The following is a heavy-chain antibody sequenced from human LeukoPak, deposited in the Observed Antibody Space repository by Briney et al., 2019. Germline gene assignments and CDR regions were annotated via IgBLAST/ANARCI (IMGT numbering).Heavy chain of an antibody. V-gene: IGHV3-7*01. Sequence: PGGSLRLSCAASGFTFSSYWMSWVRQAPWKVLEWVANIKQDGSEKYYVDSVKGRFTISRDNAKNSLYLQMNSLRAEDTAVYYCAREPSSGYYSPHFDYWGQGTLVTVSS. CDR3: AREPSSGYYSPHFDY. D-gene: IGHD3-22*01. J-gene: IGHJ4*02. CDR1: GFTFSSYW. CDR2: IKQDGSEK.